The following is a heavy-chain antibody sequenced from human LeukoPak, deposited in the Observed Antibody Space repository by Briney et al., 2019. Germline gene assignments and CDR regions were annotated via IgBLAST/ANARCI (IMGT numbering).Heavy chain of an antibody. CDR3: ARDQGIVVVPAATIDY. CDR2: ISAYNGNT. D-gene: IGHD2-2*01. CDR1: GYTFTSYG. J-gene: IGHJ4*02. V-gene: IGHV1-18*01. Sequence: ASVTVSCKASGYTFTSYGISWVRQAPGQGLEWMGWISAYNGNTNYAQKLQGRVTMTTDTSTSTAYMELRSLRSDDTAVYYCARDQGIVVVPAATIDYWGQGTLVTVSP.